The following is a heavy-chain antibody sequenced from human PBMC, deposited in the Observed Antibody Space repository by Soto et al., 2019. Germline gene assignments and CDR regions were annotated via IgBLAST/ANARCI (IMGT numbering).Heavy chain of an antibody. CDR3: ARSVLRFLEWLGPYYYYGMDV. J-gene: IGHJ6*02. D-gene: IGHD3-3*01. V-gene: IGHV1-46*01. CDR2: INPSGGST. CDR1: GYTFTSYY. Sequence: ASVKVSCKASGYTFTSYYMHWVRQAPGQGLEWMGIINPSGGSTSYAQKFQGRVTMTRDTSTSTVYMELSSLRSEDTAVYYCARSVLRFLEWLGPYYYYGMDVWGQGTTVTSP.